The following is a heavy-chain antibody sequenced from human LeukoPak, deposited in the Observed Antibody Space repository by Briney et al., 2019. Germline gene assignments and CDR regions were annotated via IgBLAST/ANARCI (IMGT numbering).Heavy chain of an antibody. CDR3: ATARYDFWSGYYQYYFDY. CDR1: GYTFTSYG. D-gene: IGHD3-3*01. Sequence: ASVKVSCKASGYTFTSYGISWVRQAPGQGLEWMGWISAYNGNANYAQKLQGRVTMTTDTSTSTAYMELSSLRSEDTAVYYCATARYDFWSGYYQYYFDYWGQGTLVTVSS. V-gene: IGHV1-18*01. CDR2: ISAYNGNA. J-gene: IGHJ4*02.